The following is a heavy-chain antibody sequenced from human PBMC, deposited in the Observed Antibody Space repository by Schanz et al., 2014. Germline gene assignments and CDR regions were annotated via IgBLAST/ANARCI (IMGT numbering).Heavy chain of an antibody. D-gene: IGHD2-21*01. J-gene: IGHJ4*02. Sequence: QVQLVESGGGVVQPGRSLRLSCAASGFTFRSYGMHWVRQAPGKGLEWVANIGYDGSEKYYVDSVKGRFTISRDNSKDTLYLQMSGLTPEDTAVYYCAREDCSATSCYFRYWGQGTLVTVSS. CDR3: AREDCSATSCYFRY. V-gene: IGHV3-33*01. CDR1: GFTFRSYG. CDR2: IGYDGSEK.